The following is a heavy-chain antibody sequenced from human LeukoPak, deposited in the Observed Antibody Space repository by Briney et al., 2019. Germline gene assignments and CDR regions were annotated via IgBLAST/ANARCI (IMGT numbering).Heavy chain of an antibody. J-gene: IGHJ4*02. V-gene: IGHV4-59*01. D-gene: IGHD3-10*01. CDR1: GGSISSYY. CDR3: ARVTLWFGEFQGFDY. CDR2: IYYSGST. Sequence: SETLSLTCTVSGGSISSYYWSWIRQPPGKGLERIGYIYYSGSTNYNPSLKSRVTISVDTSKNQFSLKLSSVTAADTAVYYCARVTLWFGEFQGFDYWGQGTLVTVSS.